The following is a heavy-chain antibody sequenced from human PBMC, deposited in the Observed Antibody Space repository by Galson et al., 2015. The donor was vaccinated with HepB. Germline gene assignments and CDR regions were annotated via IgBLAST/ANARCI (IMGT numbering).Heavy chain of an antibody. D-gene: IGHD1-26*01. CDR3: ARDLGGGGNWFDP. CDR2: VSSSGSTM. V-gene: IGHV3-48*03. Sequence: SLRLSCAASGFTFSGYEMNWVRQAPGKGLEWVSYVSSSGSTMYYADSVKGRFTISRDNAKNSLYLQMNSLRVEDTAVYNCARDLGGGGNWFDPW. CDR1: GFTFSGYE. J-gene: IGHJ5*02.